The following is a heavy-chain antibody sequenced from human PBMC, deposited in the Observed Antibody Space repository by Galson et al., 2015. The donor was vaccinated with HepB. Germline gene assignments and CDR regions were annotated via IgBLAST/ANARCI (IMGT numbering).Heavy chain of an antibody. CDR3: ASEGQCRGFVY. CDR1: GDSVPSNSAA. D-gene: IGHD4-11*01. J-gene: IGHJ4*02. Sequence: CAISGDSVPSNSAAWNWIRQSQSRGLEWLGRTYYRSKWYNDYAVSVKSRITINPDTSKNQFSLQLNSVTPEDTAVYYCASEGQCRGFVYWGQWTLVTVSS. CDR2: TYYRSKWYN. V-gene: IGHV6-1*01.